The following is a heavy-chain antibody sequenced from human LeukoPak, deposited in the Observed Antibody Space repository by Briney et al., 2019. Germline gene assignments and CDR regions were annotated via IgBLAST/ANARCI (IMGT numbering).Heavy chain of an antibody. Sequence: GGSLRLSCAASGFTFSNAWMNWVRQAPGKGLEWAGRIKSKTDGGTTDYAAPVKGRFTISRDDSKNTLYLQMNSLKTEDTAVYYCTTDRIAAAGLYYYYGMDVWGQGTTVTVSS. CDR1: GFTFSNAW. D-gene: IGHD6-13*01. J-gene: IGHJ6*02. CDR3: TTDRIAAAGLYYYYGMDV. CDR2: IKSKTDGGTT. V-gene: IGHV3-15*07.